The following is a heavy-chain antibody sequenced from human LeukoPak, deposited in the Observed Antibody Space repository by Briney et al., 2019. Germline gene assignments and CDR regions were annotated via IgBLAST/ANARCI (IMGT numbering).Heavy chain of an antibody. V-gene: IGHV1-2*02. Sequence: GASVKVSCKASGYTFTGYYMHWVRQAPGQGLEWMGWINPNSGGTNYAQKFQGRVTMTRDTSISTAYMELSRLRSDDTAVYYCARDYYYDSSGYYYYYYYMDVWGKGTTVTVSS. CDR3: ARDYYYDSSGYYYYYYYMDV. J-gene: IGHJ6*03. D-gene: IGHD3-22*01. CDR1: GYTFTGYY. CDR2: INPNSGGT.